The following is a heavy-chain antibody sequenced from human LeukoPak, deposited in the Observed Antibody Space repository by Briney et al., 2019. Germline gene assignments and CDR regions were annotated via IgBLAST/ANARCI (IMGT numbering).Heavy chain of an antibody. CDR1: GGSISSYY. J-gene: IGHJ4*02. CDR3: ARDRWGSGSYYAPFDY. V-gene: IGHV4-59*01. Sequence: SETLSLTCTVSGGSISSYYWSWIRQPPGKGLEWIGYIYYSGSTDYNPSLKSRVTISVDTSKNQFSLKLSSVTAADTAVYYCARDRWGSGSYYAPFDYWGQGTLVTVSS. D-gene: IGHD3-10*01. CDR2: IYYSGST.